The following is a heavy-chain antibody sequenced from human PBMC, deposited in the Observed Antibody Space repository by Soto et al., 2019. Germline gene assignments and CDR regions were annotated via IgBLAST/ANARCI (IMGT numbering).Heavy chain of an antibody. CDR1: GFTFDGYA. CDR3: AKETYGDYGHGMDV. CDR2: ISWNSGSI. D-gene: IGHD4-17*01. V-gene: IGHV3-9*01. J-gene: IGHJ6*02. Sequence: EVQLVESGGGLVQPGRSLRLSCAASGFTFDGYAMHWVRQAPGKGLEWVSGISWNSGSIGYADSVKGRFTISRDNGKSSLYLQMNSLRAEDTALYYCAKETYGDYGHGMDVWGQGTTVTVSS.